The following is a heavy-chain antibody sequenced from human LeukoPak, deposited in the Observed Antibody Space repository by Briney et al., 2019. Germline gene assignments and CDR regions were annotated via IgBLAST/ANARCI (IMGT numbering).Heavy chain of an antibody. CDR2: IYPGDSDT. V-gene: IGHV5-51*01. CDR3: ARLEDNCGGDCYSEVGNY. CDR1: GYSFTTYW. D-gene: IGHD2-21*02. Sequence: KFGESLKISCQGSGYSFTTYWIGWVRQMPGKGLEWMGIIYPGDSDTRYSPSFQGQVTISADKSISTAYLQWSSLKASDTAMHYCARLEDNCGGDCYSEVGNYWGQGTLVTVSS. J-gene: IGHJ4*02.